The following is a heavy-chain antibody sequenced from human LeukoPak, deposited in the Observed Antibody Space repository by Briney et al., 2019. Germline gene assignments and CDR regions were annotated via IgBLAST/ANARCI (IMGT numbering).Heavy chain of an antibody. V-gene: IGHV4-61*02. CDR1: GGSISSGSYY. Sequence: SETMSLTCTVSGGSISSGSYYWSWIRQPAGKGLEWIGRTHTSGSTNYNPSLKSRVTISVDTSKNQFSLKLSSVTAADTAVYYCARSFDYWGQGTLVTVSS. CDR3: ARSFDY. CDR2: THTSGST. J-gene: IGHJ4*02.